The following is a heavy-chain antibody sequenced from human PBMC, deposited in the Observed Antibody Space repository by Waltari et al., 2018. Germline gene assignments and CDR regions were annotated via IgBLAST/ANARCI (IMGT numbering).Heavy chain of an antibody. CDR3: ASGRVSPWFGELGGDAFDI. D-gene: IGHD3-10*01. Sequence: QVQLQESGPGLVKPSQTLPLTCTVSGGSIRSGGFYWSWIRQPPGKGLEWIGDLYHSGRTHYNPSLRSRVTISVDTSKNQFSLRLSSVTAADTAVYYCASGRVSPWFGELGGDAFDIWGQGTMVTVSS. J-gene: IGHJ3*02. V-gene: IGHV4-31*03. CDR2: LYHSGRT. CDR1: GGSIRSGGFY.